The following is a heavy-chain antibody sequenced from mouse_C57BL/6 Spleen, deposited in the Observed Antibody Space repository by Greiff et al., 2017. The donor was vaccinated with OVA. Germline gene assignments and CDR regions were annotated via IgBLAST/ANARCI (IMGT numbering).Heavy chain of an antibody. J-gene: IGHJ2*01. CDR1: GFTFSSYA. CDR2: ISDGGSYT. CDR3: ARDDYSNYVSYFDY. V-gene: IGHV5-4*01. D-gene: IGHD2-5*01. Sequence: EVQGVESGGGLVKPGGSLKLSCAASGFTFSSYAMSWVRQTPEKRLEWVATISDGGSYTYYPDNVKGRFTISRDNAKNNLYLQMSHLKSEDTAMYYCARDDYSNYVSYFDYWGQGTTLTVSS.